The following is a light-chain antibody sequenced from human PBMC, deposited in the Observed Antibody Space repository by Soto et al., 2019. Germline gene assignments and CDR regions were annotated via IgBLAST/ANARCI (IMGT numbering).Light chain of an antibody. V-gene: IGKV3-15*01. CDR2: GAS. Sequence: EIVMTQSPATLSVSPGEGATLSCRASQSISDNVAWYQQKPGQAPRLLIYGASTRAAGIPARFSGSGSGTEFTLTISSLQPEDFATYYCLQHNSYPRTFGQGTKVDIK. CDR1: QSISDN. J-gene: IGKJ1*01. CDR3: LQHNSYPRT.